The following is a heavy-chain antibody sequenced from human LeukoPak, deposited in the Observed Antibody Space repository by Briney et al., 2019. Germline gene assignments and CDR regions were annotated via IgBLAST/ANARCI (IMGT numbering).Heavy chain of an antibody. CDR3: ARDGGAWFDY. D-gene: IGHD4-17*01. J-gene: IGHJ5*01. V-gene: IGHV3-48*03. Sequence: QPGGSLRLSCAASGFTFSSYEMNWVRQARGKGLEWVSYISSSGSAIYYADSVKGRFTISRDNAKNSLYLQMNSLRAEDTAVYYCARDGGAWFDYWGQGTLVTVSS. CDR1: GFTFSSYE. CDR2: ISSSGSAI.